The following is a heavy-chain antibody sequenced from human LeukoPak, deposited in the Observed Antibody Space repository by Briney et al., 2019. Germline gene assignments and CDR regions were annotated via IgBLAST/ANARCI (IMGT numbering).Heavy chain of an antibody. CDR3: ARDHELDFDY. D-gene: IGHD6-13*01. CDR1: GFTFSSYW. CDR2: IKQDGSEK. Sequence: PGGSLRLSCAASGFTFSSYWVSWVRQAPGKGLEWVANIKQDGSEKYYVDSVKGRFTISRDNAKNSLYLQMNSLRAEDTAVYYCARDHELDFDYWGQGTPVTVSS. J-gene: IGHJ4*02. V-gene: IGHV3-7*01.